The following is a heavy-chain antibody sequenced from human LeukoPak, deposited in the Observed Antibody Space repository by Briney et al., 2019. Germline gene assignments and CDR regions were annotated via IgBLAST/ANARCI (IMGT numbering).Heavy chain of an antibody. CDR2: ISYDGSNK. J-gene: IGHJ4*02. V-gene: IGHV3-30*18. CDR1: GFTFSSYG. D-gene: IGHD3-3*01. Sequence: GGSLRLSCAASGFTFSSYGMHWVRQAPGKGLEWVAVISYDGSNKYYADSVKGRFTISRDNSKNTLYLQMNSLRAEDTAVYYCANGGLGDYDFWSGYHTTYYFDYWGQGTLVTVSS. CDR3: ANGGLGDYDFWSGYHTTYYFDY.